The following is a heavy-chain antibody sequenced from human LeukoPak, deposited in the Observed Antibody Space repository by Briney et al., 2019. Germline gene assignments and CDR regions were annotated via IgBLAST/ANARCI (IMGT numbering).Heavy chain of an antibody. CDR1: GYSFTSYW. CDR2: IYPGDSDT. D-gene: IGHD2-21*02. Sequence: GESLKISCKGSGYSFTSYWIGWVRQMPGKGLEWMGMIYPGDSDTRYSPSFQGQVTISADKSISTAYLQWSSLKASDTAMYYCARHSCGGDCYPHYYYYYGMDVWGQGTTVTVSS. V-gene: IGHV5-51*01. J-gene: IGHJ6*02. CDR3: ARHSCGGDCYPHYYYYYGMDV.